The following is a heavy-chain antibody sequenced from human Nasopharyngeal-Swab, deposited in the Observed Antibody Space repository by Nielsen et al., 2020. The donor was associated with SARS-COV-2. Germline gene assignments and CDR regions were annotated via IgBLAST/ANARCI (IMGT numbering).Heavy chain of an antibody. CDR3: ARRDRYCSGGSCYGENAFDI. J-gene: IGHJ3*02. D-gene: IGHD2-15*01. CDR1: GFTFSSYW. CDR2: IKQDGSEK. V-gene: IGHV3-7*03. Sequence: GGSLRLSCAASGFTFSSYWMSWVRQAPGKGLEWVANIKQDGSEKYYVDSVKGRFTISRDNAKNSLYLQMNSLRAEDTAVYYCARRDRYCSGGSCYGENAFDIWGQGTMVTVSS.